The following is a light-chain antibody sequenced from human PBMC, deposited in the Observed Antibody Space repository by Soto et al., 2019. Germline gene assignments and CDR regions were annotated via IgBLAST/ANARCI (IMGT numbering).Light chain of an antibody. CDR3: QQYNSSPLT. CDR2: KAS. V-gene: IGKV1-5*03. J-gene: IGKJ4*01. CDR1: QSISTW. Sequence: DIPMTQSPSILSASVGDRVTITCRASQSISTWLAWFQQKPGKAPNLLIYKASSLESGVPSRFSGSGSGTEFTLTISTLQPDDFATYYCQQYNSSPLTFGGGTKVEIK.